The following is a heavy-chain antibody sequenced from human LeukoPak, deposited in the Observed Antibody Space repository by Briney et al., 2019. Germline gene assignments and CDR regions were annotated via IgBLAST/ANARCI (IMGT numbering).Heavy chain of an antibody. CDR1: GFTFSSYG. D-gene: IGHD3-22*01. CDR3: AKDAQSTYYYDSSGQPDY. Sequence: SGRSLRLSCAASGFTFSSYGMHWVRQAPGKGLEWVAVISYDGSNKYYADSVKGRFTISRDNSKNTLYLQMNSLRAEDTAVYYCAKDAQSTYYYDSSGQPDYWRQGTLVTVSS. CDR2: ISYDGSNK. V-gene: IGHV3-30*18. J-gene: IGHJ4*02.